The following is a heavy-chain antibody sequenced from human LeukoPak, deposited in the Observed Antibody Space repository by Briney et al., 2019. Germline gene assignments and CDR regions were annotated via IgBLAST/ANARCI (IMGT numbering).Heavy chain of an antibody. CDR2: ISSSSSTI. CDR1: GFTFSSYS. V-gene: IGHV3-48*01. D-gene: IGHD3-9*01. CDR3: ARDSDIPY. Sequence: GSLRLSCAASGFTFSSYSMNWVRQAPGKGLEWVSYISSSSSTISYADSVKGRFTISRDNAKNSLYLQMNSLRAEDTAVYYCARDSDIPYWGQGTLVTVSS. J-gene: IGHJ4*02.